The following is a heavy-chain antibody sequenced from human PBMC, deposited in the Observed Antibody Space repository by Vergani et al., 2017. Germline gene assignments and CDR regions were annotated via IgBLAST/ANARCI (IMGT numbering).Heavy chain of an antibody. V-gene: IGHV3-30*18. J-gene: IGHJ3*02. CDR3: AKGVVGAEDNAFDI. CDR1: GFTFSSYG. Sequence: QVQLVASGGGVVQPGRSLRLSCAASGFTFSSYGMHWVRQAPGKGLEWVAVISYDGSNKYYADSVKGRFTISRDNSKNTLYLQMNSLRAEDTAVYYCAKGVVGAEDNAFDIWGQGTMVTVSS. CDR2: ISYDGSNK. D-gene: IGHD1-26*01.